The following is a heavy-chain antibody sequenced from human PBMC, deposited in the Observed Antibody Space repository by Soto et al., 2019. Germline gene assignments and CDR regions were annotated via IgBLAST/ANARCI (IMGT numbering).Heavy chain of an antibody. CDR3: ILDCTSMSCYGYLGVDV. CDR2: IIPVFGRA. Sequence: ASVNVSCKASGGTFSSFLMGWVRQAPGQGLEWMGGIIPVFGRATYAQKFQGRVSITADDSTSTVYMELSGLKSEDTAVYYCILDCTSMSCYGYLGVDVWGQGTTVTVSS. D-gene: IGHD2-2*01. J-gene: IGHJ6*02. V-gene: IGHV1-69*13. CDR1: GGTFSSFL.